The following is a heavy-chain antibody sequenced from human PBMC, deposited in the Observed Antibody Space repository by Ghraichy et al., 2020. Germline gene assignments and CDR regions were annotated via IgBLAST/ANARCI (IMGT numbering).Heavy chain of an antibody. CDR3: ARGNYGSGSYYKGGGVPNY. V-gene: IGHV4-34*01. Sequence: SETLSLTCAVYGGSFSGYYWSWIRQPPGKGLEWIGEINHSGSTNYNPSLKSRVTISVDTSKNQFSLKLSSVTAADTAVYYCARGNYGSGSYYKGGGVPNYWGQGTLVTVSS. J-gene: IGHJ4*02. CDR2: INHSGST. D-gene: IGHD3-10*01. CDR1: GGSFSGYY.